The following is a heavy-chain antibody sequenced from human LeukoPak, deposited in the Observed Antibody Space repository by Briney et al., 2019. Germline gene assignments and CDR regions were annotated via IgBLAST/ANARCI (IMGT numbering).Heavy chain of an antibody. Sequence: PGRSLRLSCAASGFTFSSYAMHWVRQAPGKGLEWVAVISYDGSNKYYADSVKGRFTISRDNSKNTLYLQMNSLRADNTAVYYCASIQAYGSGSYYPFDYWGQGTPVTVSS. CDR1: GFTFSSYA. CDR2: ISYDGSNK. CDR3: ASIQAYGSGSYYPFDY. V-gene: IGHV3-30-3*01. D-gene: IGHD3-10*01. J-gene: IGHJ4*02.